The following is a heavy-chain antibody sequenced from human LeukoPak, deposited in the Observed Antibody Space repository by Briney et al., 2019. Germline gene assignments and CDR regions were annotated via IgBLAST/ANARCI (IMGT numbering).Heavy chain of an antibody. CDR3: ATGARITIFGVVISTYYFDY. Sequence: ASVKVSCKASGYTFTGYYMHWVRQAPGQGLEWMGWINPNSGGTNYAQKFQGRVTMTRDTSISTAYMELSRLRSDDTAVYYCATGARITIFGVVISTYYFDYWGQGTLVTVSS. V-gene: IGHV1-2*02. D-gene: IGHD3-3*01. CDR2: INPNSGGT. J-gene: IGHJ4*02. CDR1: GYTFTGYY.